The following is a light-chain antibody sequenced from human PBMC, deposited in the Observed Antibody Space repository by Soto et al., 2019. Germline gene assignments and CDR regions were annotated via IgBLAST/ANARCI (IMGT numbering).Light chain of an antibody. CDR2: GAS. V-gene: IGKV3-20*01. Sequence: EIVLTQSPVTLSLSPGERATLSCRASQSVSSSYLAWYQQKPGQAPRLLIYGASSRATGIPDRFSGSGSGTDFTLTISRLEPEDFAVYYCQQYDISLTFGGGTKVDIK. CDR1: QSVSSSY. J-gene: IGKJ4*01. CDR3: QQYDISLT.